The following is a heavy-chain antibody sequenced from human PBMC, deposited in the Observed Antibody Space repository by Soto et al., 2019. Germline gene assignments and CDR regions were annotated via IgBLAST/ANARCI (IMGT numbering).Heavy chain of an antibody. Sequence: EVQLVESGGGLVQPGRSLRLSCAASGFTFDDYAMHWVRQAPGKGLEWVSGISWNSGSIGYADSVKGRFTISRDNAKNSLYLQMNSLRAEDTALYYCAKDGLRYYGMDVWGQGTTVTVSS. J-gene: IGHJ6*02. V-gene: IGHV3-9*01. D-gene: IGHD3-16*01. CDR1: GFTFDDYA. CDR2: ISWNSGSI. CDR3: AKDGLRYYGMDV.